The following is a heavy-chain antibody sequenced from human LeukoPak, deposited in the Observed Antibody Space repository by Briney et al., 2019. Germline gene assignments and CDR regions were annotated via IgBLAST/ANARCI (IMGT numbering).Heavy chain of an antibody. V-gene: IGHV5-10-1*01. CDR3: ARLGQLVPDY. D-gene: IGHD6-13*01. CDR2: IDPSDSYT. Sequence: GGSLRISCKGSGYSFTSYWISWVRQMPGRGLEWMGRIDPSDSYTNYSPSFQGHVTVSADKSISTAYLQWSSLKASDTAMYYCARLGQLVPDYWGQGTLVTVSS. J-gene: IGHJ4*02. CDR1: GYSFTSYW.